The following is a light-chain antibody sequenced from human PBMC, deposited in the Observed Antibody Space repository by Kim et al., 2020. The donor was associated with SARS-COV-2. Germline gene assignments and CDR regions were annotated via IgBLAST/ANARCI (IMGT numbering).Light chain of an antibody. V-gene: IGKV3-11*01. CDR2: DAS. CDR3: QQRHNWLT. Sequence: EIVLTQSPATLSLSPGERATLSCRTSQSVSSYLAWYQQKPGQAPRLLIYDASNRATGIPARFRGSGSGTDFTLTISSLEPEDFAVYYCQQRHNWLTFGGGTKVDIK. CDR1: QSVSSY. J-gene: IGKJ4*01.